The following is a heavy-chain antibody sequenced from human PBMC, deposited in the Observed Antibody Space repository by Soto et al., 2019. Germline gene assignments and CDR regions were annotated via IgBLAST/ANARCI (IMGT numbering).Heavy chain of an antibody. Sequence: GASVKVSCKASGYTFTGYYMHWVRQAPGQGLEWMGGFDPEDGETIYAQKFQGRVTMTEDTSTDTAYIELSSLRSEDTAVYYCATDQATGGYGMDVWGQGTTVTVSS. J-gene: IGHJ6*02. V-gene: IGHV1-24*01. CDR3: ATDQATGGYGMDV. CDR1: GYTFTGYY. CDR2: FDPEDGET. D-gene: IGHD7-27*01.